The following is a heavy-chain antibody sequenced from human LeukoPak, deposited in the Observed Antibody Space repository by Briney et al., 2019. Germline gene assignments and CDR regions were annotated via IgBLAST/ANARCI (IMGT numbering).Heavy chain of an antibody. D-gene: IGHD3-22*01. CDR2: IIPIFGIA. J-gene: IGHJ4*02. V-gene: IGHV1-69*04. Sequence: ASVKVSCKASGGTFSSYAISWVRQAPGQGLEWMGRIIPIFGIANYAQKFQGRVTITADKSTSTAYMELSSLRSEDTAVYYCARDSYYDSSGARYYFDYWGQGTRVTVSS. CDR3: ARDSYYDSSGARYYFDY. CDR1: GGTFSSYA.